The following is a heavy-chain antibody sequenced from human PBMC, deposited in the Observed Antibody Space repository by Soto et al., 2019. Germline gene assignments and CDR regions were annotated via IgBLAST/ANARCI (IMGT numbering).Heavy chain of an antibody. V-gene: IGHV3-23*01. CDR2: ISGSGGVT. CDR1: GFTFSSYA. J-gene: IGHJ3*01. CDR3: AKIHSGSSEDAFDV. Sequence: EVQLLESGGGLVQPGGSQRLSCAASGFTFSSYAMSWVRQGPGKGLEWVTLISGSGGVTDYADSVKGRFTVSRDNSKNTMYLESNSLTAGDTAIYYCAKIHSGSSEDAFDVCGQGTVVTVSS. D-gene: IGHD6-19*01.